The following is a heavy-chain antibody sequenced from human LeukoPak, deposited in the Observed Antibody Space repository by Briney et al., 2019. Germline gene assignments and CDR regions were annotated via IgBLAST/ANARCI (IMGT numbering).Heavy chain of an antibody. J-gene: IGHJ4*02. CDR1: GFTPINAW. D-gene: IGHD2-15*01. V-gene: IGHV3-15*01. CDR3: TTYVPDGSGSNCYYYLDY. Sequence: PGGSLRLSCVAPGFTPINAWLAWVCPAPGKGREWVGHIQKKTVSGKTDYAPPVKARPTISREASKATLYLQMCRLKSDDTAVYYCTTYVPDGSGSNCYYYLDYWGQGTLVTVSS. CDR2: IQKKTVSGKT.